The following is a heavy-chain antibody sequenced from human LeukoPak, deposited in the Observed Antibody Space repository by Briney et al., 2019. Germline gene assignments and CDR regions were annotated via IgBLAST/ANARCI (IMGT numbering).Heavy chain of an antibody. J-gene: IGHJ4*02. CDR3: ARGLSGIPFDY. CDR2: INHSGST. D-gene: IGHD5-18*01. Sequence: KPSETLSLTCAVYGGSFSGYYWSWIRQPPGKGLEWIGEINHSGSTNYNPSLKSRVTISVDTSKNQSSLKLSSVTAADTAVYYCARGLSGIPFDYWGQGTLVTVSS. V-gene: IGHV4-34*01. CDR1: GGSFSGYY.